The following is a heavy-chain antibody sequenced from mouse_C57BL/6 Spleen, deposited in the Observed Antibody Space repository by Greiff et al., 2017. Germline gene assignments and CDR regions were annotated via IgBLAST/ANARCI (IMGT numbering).Heavy chain of an antibody. D-gene: IGHD1-1*01. V-gene: IGHV1-69*01. Sequence: VQLQQPGAELVMPGASVKLSCKASGYTFTSYWMHWVKQRPGQGLEWIGEIDPSDSYTNYNQKFKGKSTLTVDKSSSTAYMQLSSLTSEDSAVYYCAREVLRKGFAYWGQGTLVTVSA. CDR3: AREVLRKGFAY. CDR2: IDPSDSYT. J-gene: IGHJ3*01. CDR1: GYTFTSYW.